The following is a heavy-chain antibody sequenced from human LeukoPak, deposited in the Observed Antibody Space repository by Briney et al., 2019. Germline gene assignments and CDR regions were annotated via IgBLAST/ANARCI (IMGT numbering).Heavy chain of an antibody. CDR2: ISAYTGHT. Sequence: ASVKVSCKASGYTFNNYGITWVRQAPGQGLEWVGWISAYTGHTNYAQKFQDRVTMTTDTSTSTAYMELRSLRSDDTAVYYCARGAPGILWFGELLLGSLGYFDYWGQGTLVTVSS. CDR3: ARGAPGILWFGELLLGSLGYFDY. V-gene: IGHV1-18*01. CDR1: GYTFNNYG. D-gene: IGHD3-10*01. J-gene: IGHJ4*02.